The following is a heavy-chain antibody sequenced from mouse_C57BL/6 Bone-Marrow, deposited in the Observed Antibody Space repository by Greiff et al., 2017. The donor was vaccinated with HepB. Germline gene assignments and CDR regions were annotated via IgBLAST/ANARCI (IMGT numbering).Heavy chain of an antibody. J-gene: IGHJ2*01. CDR3: ARFLSDYDPYYFDY. CDR2: IDPSDSET. D-gene: IGHD2-4*01. Sequence: QVQLQQPGAELVRPGSSVKLSCKASGYTFTSYWMHWVKQRPIQGLEWIGNIDPSDSETHYNQKFKDKDTLTVDKSSSTAYMQLSSLTSEDSAVYYCARFLSDYDPYYFDYWGQGTTLTVSS. V-gene: IGHV1-52*01. CDR1: GYTFTSYW.